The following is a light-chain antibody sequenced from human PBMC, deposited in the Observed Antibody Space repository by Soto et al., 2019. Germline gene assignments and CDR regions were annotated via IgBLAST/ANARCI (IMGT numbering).Light chain of an antibody. CDR1: QSLVDYDGNTH. Sequence: DIVMTQTPLSSPVTLGQPASISCRSSQSLVDYDGNTHLTWLQQRPGQPPRLLIYQISNRFSGVPDRFSGSGAGTDFTLKINRVEAEDVGVYYCMQSTQFPWTFGQGTKVEIK. V-gene: IGKV2-24*01. CDR3: MQSTQFPWT. J-gene: IGKJ1*01. CDR2: QIS.